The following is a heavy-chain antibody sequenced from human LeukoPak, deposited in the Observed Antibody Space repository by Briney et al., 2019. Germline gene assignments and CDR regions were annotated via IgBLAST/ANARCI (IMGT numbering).Heavy chain of an antibody. J-gene: IGHJ4*02. D-gene: IGHD2/OR15-2a*01. CDR1: GFTFSTYW. Sequence: QTGGSLRLSCAASGFTFSTYWMTWVRQAPGKALEGVATIRQDDIERHLVDSVKGRFFISRDNAKNSLYLQMNSLTVEDTAVYYCVRGCNRAHCPYFFDSWGQGTLITVS. CDR3: VRGCNRAHCPYFFDS. CDR2: IRQDDIER. V-gene: IGHV3-7*01.